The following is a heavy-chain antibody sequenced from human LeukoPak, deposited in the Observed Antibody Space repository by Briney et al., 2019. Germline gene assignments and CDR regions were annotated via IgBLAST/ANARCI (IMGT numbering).Heavy chain of an antibody. J-gene: IGHJ5*02. CDR1: GYTFTGYY. CDR3: ARLEGTGYRGGWFDP. V-gene: IGHV1-2*02. Sequence: ASVKVSCKASGYTFTGYYIHWVRQAPGQGLEWMGWITPNSGGTNYAQKFQGRVTMTRDTSISTASLELRSLTSDDTAVYYCARLEGTGYRGGWFDPWGQGSLVTVSS. CDR2: ITPNSGGT. D-gene: IGHD3-9*01.